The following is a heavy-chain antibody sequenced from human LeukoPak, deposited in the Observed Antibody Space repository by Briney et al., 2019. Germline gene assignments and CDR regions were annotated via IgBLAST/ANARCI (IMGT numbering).Heavy chain of an antibody. D-gene: IGHD4-17*01. CDR1: GGTFSSYA. CDR3: ARGPDFGDYVLGN. J-gene: IGHJ4*02. V-gene: IGHV1-69*04. CDR2: IIPILGIA. Sequence: SVKVSCKASGGTFSSYAISWVRQAPGQGLEWMGRIIPILGIANYAQKFQGRVTITADKSTSTAYMELSSLRSEDTAVYYRARGPDFGDYVLGNWGQGTLVTVSS.